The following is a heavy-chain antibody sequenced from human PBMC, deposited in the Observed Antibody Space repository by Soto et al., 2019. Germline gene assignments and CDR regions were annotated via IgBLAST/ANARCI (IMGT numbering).Heavy chain of an antibody. Sequence: SETLSLTCTVSGGSISSYYWSWIRQPPGKGLEWTGYIYYSGSTNYNPSLKSRVTISVDTSKNQFSLKLSSVTAADTAVYYCARSIDYGDYRYAFDIWGQGTMVTVSS. D-gene: IGHD4-17*01. V-gene: IGHV4-59*08. CDR1: GGSISSYY. J-gene: IGHJ3*02. CDR2: IYYSGST. CDR3: ARSIDYGDYRYAFDI.